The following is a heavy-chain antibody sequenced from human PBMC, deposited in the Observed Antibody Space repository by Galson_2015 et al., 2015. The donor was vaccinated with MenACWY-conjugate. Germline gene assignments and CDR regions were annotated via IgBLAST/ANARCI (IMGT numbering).Heavy chain of an antibody. CDR1: GFTFNSYS. CDR2: ISSSSSTI. CDR3: TRDPVATGYFDY. D-gene: IGHD1-1*01. V-gene: IGHV3-48*04. J-gene: IGHJ4*02. Sequence: SLRLSCAASGFTFNSYSMNWVRQAPGKGLEWVSYISSSSSTILYADSVKGRFTTSRDNAKKSLYLQMNSLGAEDTAVYYCTRDPVATGYFDYWGQGALVTVSS.